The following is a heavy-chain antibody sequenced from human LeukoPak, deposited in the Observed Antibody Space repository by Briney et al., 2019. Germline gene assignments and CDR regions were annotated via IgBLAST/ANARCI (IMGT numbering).Heavy chain of an antibody. J-gene: IGHJ6*02. V-gene: IGHV3-7*03. CDR1: GFTFSNYW. Sequence: SGGSLRLSCAASGFTFSNYWMSWVRQAPGKGLEWVANIKFDGSEKYYVDSVKGRFTISRDNAKNSLYLQMNSLRAEDTAVYYCAKGRNVLRYPYGMDVWGQGTTVTVSS. CDR2: IKFDGSEK. CDR3: AKGRNVLRYPYGMDV. D-gene: IGHD3-9*01.